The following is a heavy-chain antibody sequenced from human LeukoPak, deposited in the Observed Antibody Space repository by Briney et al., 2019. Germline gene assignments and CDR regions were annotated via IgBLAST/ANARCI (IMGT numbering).Heavy chain of an antibody. CDR1: DGSFTNYY. Sequence: PSETLSLTCAVSDGSFTNYYWSWIRQPPGKGLEWIGEINHSGSTNYNPSLKSRVTISVDTSKNQFSLKLSSVTAADTAVYYCARGSMVRGYYFDYWGQGTLVTVSS. D-gene: IGHD3-10*01. CDR3: ARGSMVRGYYFDY. V-gene: IGHV4-34*01. J-gene: IGHJ4*02. CDR2: INHSGST.